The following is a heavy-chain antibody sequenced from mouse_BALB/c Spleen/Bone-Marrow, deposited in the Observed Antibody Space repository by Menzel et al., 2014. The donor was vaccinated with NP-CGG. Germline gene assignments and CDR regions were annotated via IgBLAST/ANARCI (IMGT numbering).Heavy chain of an antibody. CDR3: SRRKYYGNLFD. D-gene: IGHD1-1*01. CDR2: INPDSGTI. J-gene: IGHJ1*01. V-gene: IGHV4-1*02. CDR1: GFDFSRYW. Sequence: EVKLLQSGAGLVQPGGSLKLSCEASGFDFSRYWMRWVQQTPGKGLEWIGEINPDSGTINYTPYLKDKSIISRDNAKNTLCLQMSKLRTEDTALYYFSRRKYYGNLFDWGAGTTLTVSS.